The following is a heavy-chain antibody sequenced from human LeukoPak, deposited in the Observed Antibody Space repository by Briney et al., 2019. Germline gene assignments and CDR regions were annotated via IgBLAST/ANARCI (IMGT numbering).Heavy chain of an antibody. D-gene: IGHD4-17*01. CDR3: AREGGTVTNAKRYYYYMDV. CDR1: GYTFTDYY. J-gene: IGHJ6*03. Sequence: ASVKVSCKASGYTFTDYYTHWVRQAPGQGLEWMGWINPNSGGTNYAQKFQGRVTMTRDTSISTAYMELSGLRSDDTAVYYCAREGGTVTNAKRYYYYMDVWGKGTTVTVSS. V-gene: IGHV1-2*02. CDR2: INPNSGGT.